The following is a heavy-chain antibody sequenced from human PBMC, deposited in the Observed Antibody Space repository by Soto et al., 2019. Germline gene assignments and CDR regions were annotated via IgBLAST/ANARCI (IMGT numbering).Heavy chain of an antibody. CDR2: INHSGST. J-gene: IGHJ6*03. V-gene: IGHV4-34*01. Sequence: SETLSLTCAFYGGSFSGYYWSWIRQPPGKGLEWIGEINHSGSTNYNPSLKSRVTISVDTSKNQFSLKLSSVTAADTAVYYCARMGYYYYYYMDVWGKGTTVTVSS. CDR1: GGSFSGYY. CDR3: ARMGYYYYYYMDV.